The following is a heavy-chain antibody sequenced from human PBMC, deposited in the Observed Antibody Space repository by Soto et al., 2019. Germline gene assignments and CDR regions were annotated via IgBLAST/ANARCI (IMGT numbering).Heavy chain of an antibody. CDR1: GGTFSSYA. Sequence: QVQLVQSGAEVKKPGSSVKVSCKASGGTFSSYAISWVRQAPGQGLEWMGGIIPIFGTANYAQKFQGRVTITADESTSTAYMELSSLRAEDTAVYYCARVGYYGSGSYYNADYYYYGMDVWGQGTTVTVSS. CDR3: ARVGYYGSGSYYNADYYYYGMDV. V-gene: IGHV1-69*01. CDR2: IIPIFGTA. D-gene: IGHD3-10*01. J-gene: IGHJ6*02.